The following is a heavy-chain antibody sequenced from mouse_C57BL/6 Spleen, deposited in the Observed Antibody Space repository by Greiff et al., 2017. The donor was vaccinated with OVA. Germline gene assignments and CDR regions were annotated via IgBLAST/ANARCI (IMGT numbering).Heavy chain of an antibody. CDR2: ISYDGSN. D-gene: IGHD2-3*01. Sequence: EVQLQESGPGLVKPSQSLSLTCSVTGYSITSGYYWNWIRQFPGNKLEWMGYISYDGSNNYNPSLKNRITITRDTSKNQFFLKFNSVTTEDTATYYCARDRLYDGYPMDYWGQGTSVTVSS. J-gene: IGHJ4*01. V-gene: IGHV3-6*01. CDR1: GYSITSGYY. CDR3: ARDRLYDGYPMDY.